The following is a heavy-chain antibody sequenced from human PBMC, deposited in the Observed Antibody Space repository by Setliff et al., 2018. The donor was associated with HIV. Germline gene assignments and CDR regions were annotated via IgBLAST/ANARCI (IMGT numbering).Heavy chain of an antibody. J-gene: IGHJ6*03. CDR2: IYYSGST. CDR1: GDSISSGGYY. V-gene: IGHV4-31*03. D-gene: IGHD3-3*01. CDR3: ARGTAYYNFWSGYSQDYYYYMDV. Sequence: SETLSLTCTVSGDSISSGGYYWSWIRQHPGKGLEWIGYIYYSGSTFYNPSLKSRLTISVDTSKNQFSLKLSSVTAADTAVYYCARGTAYYNFWSGYSQDYYYYMDVWGKGTTVTVSS.